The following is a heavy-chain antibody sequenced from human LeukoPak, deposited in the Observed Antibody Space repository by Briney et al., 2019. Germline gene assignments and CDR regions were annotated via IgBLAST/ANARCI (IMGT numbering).Heavy chain of an antibody. CDR2: INPNSGGT. CDR1: GYTFTGYY. CDR3: ARKDYFDY. J-gene: IGHJ4*02. V-gene: IGHV1-2*02. Sequence: EASVKVSCKASGYTFTGYYMHWVRQAPGQGLEWMGWINPNSGGTNYAQKSQGRVTMTRDTFISTAYMELSRLTSDDTAIYYCARKDYFDYWGQGTLVTVSS.